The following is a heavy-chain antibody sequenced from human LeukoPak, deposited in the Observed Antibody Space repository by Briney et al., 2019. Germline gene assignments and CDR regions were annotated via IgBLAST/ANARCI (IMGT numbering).Heavy chain of an antibody. CDR1: GYTFTDYY. D-gene: IGHD3-10*01. J-gene: IGHJ4*02. CDR2: IRPFSGGT. CDR3: TRSRESREFGS. V-gene: IGHV1-2*02. Sequence: GASVKVSCKASGYTFTDYYIHWVRQAPGQGLEGMAWIRPFSGGTRYAQKFQDRVTLTRDTSISTAYMDLSRLTSDDTAVYFCTRSRESREFGSWGQGTLVTVPS.